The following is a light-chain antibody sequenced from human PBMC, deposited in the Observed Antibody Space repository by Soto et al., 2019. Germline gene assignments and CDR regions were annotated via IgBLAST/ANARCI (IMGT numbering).Light chain of an antibody. CDR2: GVT. CDR3: SSNTSISTLI. CDR1: SSSVGDYYY. V-gene: IGLV2-14*01. Sequence: QSALTQPASVSGSPGQSITISCSGTSSSVGDYYYVSWYQQHPGKAPKLLIYGVTDRPSGVSHRFSGSRSESTASLTISGLQAEDEADYSCSSNTSISTLIFGGGTKVTVL. J-gene: IGLJ2*01.